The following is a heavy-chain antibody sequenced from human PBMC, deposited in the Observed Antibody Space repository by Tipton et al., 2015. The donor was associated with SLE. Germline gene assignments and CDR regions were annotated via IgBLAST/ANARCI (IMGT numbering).Heavy chain of an antibody. D-gene: IGHD3-3*01. CDR3: ARDRSAYYPYWYFDL. Sequence: TLSLTCAVYGGSFSGYYWSWIRQPPGKGLEWIGEINHSGSTTYNSSLKSRVTISVDTSKKQFSLKLSSVTAADTAVYYCARDRSAYYPYWYFDLWGRGTLVTVSS. CDR1: GGSFSGYY. J-gene: IGHJ2*01. CDR2: INHSGST. V-gene: IGHV4-34*01.